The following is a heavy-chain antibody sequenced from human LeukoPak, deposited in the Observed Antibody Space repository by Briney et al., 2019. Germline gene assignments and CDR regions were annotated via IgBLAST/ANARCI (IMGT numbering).Heavy chain of an antibody. CDR1: GFTFSNYY. CDR2: INTIGTTI. CDR3: ARGDFGRYAFDF. Sequence: PEGSLRLSCAASGFTFSNYYMSWIRQAPGKGLEWVSYINTIGTTIYYADSLKGRFTISRDNAKSSLSLQMDSLRAEDTAVYYCARGDFGRYAFDFWGQGTMVTVSS. J-gene: IGHJ3*01. V-gene: IGHV3-11*01. D-gene: IGHD2/OR15-2a*01.